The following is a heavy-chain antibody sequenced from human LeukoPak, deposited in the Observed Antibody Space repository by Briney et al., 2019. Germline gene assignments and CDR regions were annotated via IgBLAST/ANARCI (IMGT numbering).Heavy chain of an antibody. V-gene: IGHV3-21*01. D-gene: IGHD4-11*01. J-gene: IGHJ4*02. CDR2: ISSGSNYI. CDR3: ARGTPTTRDFDY. CDR1: GFTFSNYG. Sequence: PGGSLRLSCAASGFTFSNYGLSWVRQAPGKGLEWVSSISSGSNYIYYADSVKGRFTISRDNSKNSLYLQMNSLRAEDTAVYFCARGTPTTRDFDYWGQGTLVTVSS.